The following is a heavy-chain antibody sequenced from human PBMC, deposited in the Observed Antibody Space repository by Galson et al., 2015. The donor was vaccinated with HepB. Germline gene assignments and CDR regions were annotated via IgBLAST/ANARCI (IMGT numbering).Heavy chain of an antibody. D-gene: IGHD6-13*01. CDR1: GGSISSSSYY. Sequence: ETLSLTCTVSGGSISSSSYYWGWIRQPPGQGLEWIGSIYYSGSTYYNPSLKSRVTISVDTSKNQFSLKLSSVTAADTAVYYCARWYSSSWYPYYYYGMDVWGQGTRSPSP. V-gene: IGHV4-39*01. CDR3: ARWYSSSWYPYYYYGMDV. J-gene: IGHJ6*02. CDR2: IYYSGST.